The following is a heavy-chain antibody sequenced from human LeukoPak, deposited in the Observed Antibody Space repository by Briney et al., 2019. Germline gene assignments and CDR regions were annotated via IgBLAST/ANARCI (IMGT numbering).Heavy chain of an antibody. CDR2: VSWNGRII. J-gene: IGHJ4*02. D-gene: IGHD1-26*01. Sequence: GGSLRLSCAASGFTFDDYAMYWVRQAPGKGLDWVSGVSWNGRIIDYADSVKGRFTISRDNAKRSLYLQMNSLRSEDTAFYYCARLTGAASGTYYFDYWGQGTLVTVSS. V-gene: IGHV3-9*01. CDR1: GFTFDDYA. CDR3: ARLTGAASGTYYFDY.